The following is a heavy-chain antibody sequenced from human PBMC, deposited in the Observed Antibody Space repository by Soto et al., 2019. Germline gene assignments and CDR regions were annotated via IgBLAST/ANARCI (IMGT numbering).Heavy chain of an antibody. V-gene: IGHV1-18*01. CDR2: ISAHNGNT. CDR1: GYTFTSYG. CDR3: ARGRYGDY. J-gene: IGHJ4*02. Sequence: QVHLVQSGAEVKKPGASVKVSCKGSGYTFTSYGITWVRQAPGQGLEWMGWISAHNGNTDYAQRLQGRATVTRDTSTSTAYMELRILRSDDTAVYYCARGRYGDYWGQGALVTVSS. D-gene: IGHD1-1*01.